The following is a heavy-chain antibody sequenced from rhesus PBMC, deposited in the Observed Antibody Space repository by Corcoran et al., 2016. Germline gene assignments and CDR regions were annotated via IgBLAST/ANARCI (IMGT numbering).Heavy chain of an antibody. CDR3: TTYLLYSGSSDEYFEF. Sequence: EMQLVESGGGLVQPGGSLRLSCAASGFTFSDHYMEWFRQAPGRGPEWVGLIRNKAKGKTAEYAASVKGRFTISRDDSKNVTYLQMNSLKTEDTAVYYCTTYLLYSGSSDEYFEFWGQGALVTVSS. CDR2: IRNKAKGKTA. V-gene: IGHV3-116*01. D-gene: IGHD6-25*01. CDR1: GFTFSDHY. J-gene: IGHJ1*01.